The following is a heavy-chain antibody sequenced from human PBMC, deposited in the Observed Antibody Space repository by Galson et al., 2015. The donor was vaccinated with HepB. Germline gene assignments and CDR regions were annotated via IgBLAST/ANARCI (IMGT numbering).Heavy chain of an antibody. CDR1: GFRFTKYS. Sequence: SLRLSCATSGFRFTKYSMSWVRQAPGKGLQWVSAIIGGGGRTYYAASVKGWFITTRNSDSNTVFLLKTSLRVDDTAGYYFPKVTFLGATPQYFDYLGQGTLVTVSS. V-gene: IGHV3-23*01. CDR3: PKVTFLGATPQYFDY. J-gene: IGHJ4*02. CDR2: IIGGGGRT. D-gene: IGHD3-16*01.